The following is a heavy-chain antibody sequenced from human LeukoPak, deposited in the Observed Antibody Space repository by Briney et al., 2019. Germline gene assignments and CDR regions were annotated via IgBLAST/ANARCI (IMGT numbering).Heavy chain of an antibody. CDR1: GGSFSGYY. Sequence: SETLSLTCAVYGGSFSGYYWSWIRQPPGKGLEWIGEINHSGSTNYNPSLKSRVTISVDTSKNQFSLKLSSVTAADTAVYYCALYYYDSSGHFQHWGQGTLVTVSS. CDR3: ALYYYDSSGHFQH. V-gene: IGHV4-34*01. D-gene: IGHD3-22*01. J-gene: IGHJ1*01. CDR2: INHSGST.